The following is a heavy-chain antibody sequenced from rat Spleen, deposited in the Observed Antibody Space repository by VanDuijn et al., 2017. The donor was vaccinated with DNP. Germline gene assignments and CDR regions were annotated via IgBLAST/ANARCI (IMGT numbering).Heavy chain of an antibody. D-gene: IGHD1-11*01. CDR1: GFTFSDYN. Sequence: EVQLVESGGGLVQPGRSLKLSCAASGFTFSDYNMAWVRQAPKKGLEWVATISYAGSSTYYRDSVKGRFTISRDNAKSTLYLQMDSLRSEDTATYYCARRGWERGFDYWGQGVMVTVSS. CDR2: ISYAGSST. J-gene: IGHJ2*01. V-gene: IGHV5-7*01. CDR3: ARRGWERGFDY.